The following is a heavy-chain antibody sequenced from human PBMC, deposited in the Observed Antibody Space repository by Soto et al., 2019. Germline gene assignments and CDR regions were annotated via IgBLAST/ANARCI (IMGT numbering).Heavy chain of an antibody. Sequence: QVQLQESGPGLVKPSETLSLTCSVSGDSLTSYYWTWVRQPPGKGLEWIGYIYYTGKTNYNPSLKSRVTIPMDLSKNRFPLAVRSLTAADTAVYYCAMIILTGYYGLEPWGQGTLVSVSA. D-gene: IGHD3-9*01. CDR2: IYYTGKT. J-gene: IGHJ5*02. V-gene: IGHV4-59*03. CDR1: GDSLTSYY. CDR3: AMIILTGYYGLEP.